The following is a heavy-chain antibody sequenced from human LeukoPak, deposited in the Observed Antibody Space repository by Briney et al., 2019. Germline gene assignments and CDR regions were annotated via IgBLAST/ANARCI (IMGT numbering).Heavy chain of an antibody. J-gene: IGHJ4*02. CDR1: GFTFSDYY. D-gene: IGHD2-15*01. V-gene: IGHV3-7*01. Sequence: GGSLRLSCAASGFTFSDYYMSWIRQAPGKGLEWVANIKQDGSEKYYVDSVKGRFTISRDNAKNSLYLQMNSLRAEDTAVYYCARDGLYCSGGSCHPHDYWGQGTLVTVSS. CDR3: ARDGLYCSGGSCHPHDY. CDR2: IKQDGSEK.